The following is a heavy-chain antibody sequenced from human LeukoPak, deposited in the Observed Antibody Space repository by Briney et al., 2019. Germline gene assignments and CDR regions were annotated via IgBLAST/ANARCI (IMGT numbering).Heavy chain of an antibody. V-gene: IGHV4-34*01. CDR1: GGSFSGYY. CDR3: ARGLGIAAAGTAGGDY. D-gene: IGHD6-13*01. J-gene: IGHJ4*02. Sequence: SETLSLTCAVYGGSFSGYYWSWIRQPPGKGLEWIGEINHSGSTNYNPSLKSRVTISVDTSKNQFSLKLSSVTAADTAVYCCARGLGIAAAGTAGGDYWGQGTLVTVSS. CDR2: INHSGST.